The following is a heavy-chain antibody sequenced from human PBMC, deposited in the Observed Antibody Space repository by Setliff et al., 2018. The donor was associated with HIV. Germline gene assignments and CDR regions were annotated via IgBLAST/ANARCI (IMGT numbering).Heavy chain of an antibody. J-gene: IGHJ4*02. CDR3: ARNQGNSFGQGFDY. CDR2: TKNQANGLTT. D-gene: IGHD5-18*01. V-gene: IGHV3-72*01. Sequence: SLRLSCAVSGFPLSDHYMDWVRQAPGKGLEWVGRTKNQANGLTTEYAASVQGRFTISRDESKNSLFLQMNSLSTEDTAVYYCARNQGNSFGQGFDYWGQGTLVTVSS. CDR1: GFPLSDHY.